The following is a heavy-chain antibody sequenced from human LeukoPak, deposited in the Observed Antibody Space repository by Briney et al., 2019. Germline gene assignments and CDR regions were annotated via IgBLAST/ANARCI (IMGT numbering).Heavy chain of an antibody. D-gene: IGHD2-2*01. Sequence: ASVKVSCKASGYTFTHCDMNWVRQAPGQGLEWMGWINTNTGSPTYGQGFTGRFVFSVDTSVSTAYLQISSLKAEDTAVYYCSRGTTSSNYPFWGQGTLVTVSS. CDR2: INTNTGSP. J-gene: IGHJ4*02. CDR3: SRGTTSSNYPF. CDR1: GYTFTHCD. V-gene: IGHV7-4-1*02.